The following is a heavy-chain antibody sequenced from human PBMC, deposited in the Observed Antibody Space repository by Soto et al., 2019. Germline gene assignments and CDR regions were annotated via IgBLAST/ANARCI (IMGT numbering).Heavy chain of an antibody. Sequence: GGSLRLSCAASGFSLSTYWMHWVRQGPGKGLVWVSRLNSDGSITNYADSVKGRFTISRDNARNTLYLQMNSLRAEDTAVYYCVRDGYPAWVYGVDVWGQGTTVTVSS. V-gene: IGHV3-74*01. D-gene: IGHD5-18*01. CDR3: VRDGYPAWVYGVDV. J-gene: IGHJ6*02. CDR2: LNSDGSIT. CDR1: GFSLSTYW.